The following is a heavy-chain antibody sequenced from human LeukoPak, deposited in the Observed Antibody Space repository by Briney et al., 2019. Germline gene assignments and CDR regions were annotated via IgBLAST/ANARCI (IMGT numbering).Heavy chain of an antibody. Sequence: ASVKVSCKASGYTFTGYYMHWVRQAPGQALEWKGRINPNCGGTNYAQKFQGRVTMTRDTSIGTAYMELSRLRSDDTSVYYCARVYYDFWSGYSSDTFDYWGQGTLVTVSS. CDR1: GYTFTGYY. CDR2: INPNCGGT. J-gene: IGHJ4*02. CDR3: ARVYYDFWSGYSSDTFDY. V-gene: IGHV1-2*06. D-gene: IGHD3-3*01.